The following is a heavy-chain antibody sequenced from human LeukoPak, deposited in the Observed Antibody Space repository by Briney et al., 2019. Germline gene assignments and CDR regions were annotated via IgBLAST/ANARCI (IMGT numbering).Heavy chain of an antibody. J-gene: IGHJ3*02. D-gene: IGHD2-2*02. CDR3: ARERGYCSSSSCYTSDAFDI. CDR2: INPNSGGT. V-gene: IGHV1-2*02. CDR1: GYTFSGYF. Sequence: ASVKVSCKTSGYTFSGYFMHWVRQAPGHGLEWMGWINPNSGGTNFAQRFQGRVTMTRDTSTSTAYMELSRLRSDDTAVYYCARERGYCSSSSCYTSDAFDIWGQGTMVTVSS.